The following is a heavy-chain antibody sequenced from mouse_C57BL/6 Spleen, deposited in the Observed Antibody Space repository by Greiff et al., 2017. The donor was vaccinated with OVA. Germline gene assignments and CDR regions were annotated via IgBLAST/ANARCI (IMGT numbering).Heavy chain of an antibody. CDR1: GYAFSSSW. Sequence: VQLKQSGPELVKPGASVKISCKASGYAFSSSWMNWVKQRPGKGLEWIGRIYPGDGDTNYNGKFKGKATLTADKSSSTAYMQLSSLTSEDSAVYFCARPYYGSSYGYFDVWGTGTTVTVSS. J-gene: IGHJ1*03. CDR3: ARPYYGSSYGYFDV. CDR2: IYPGDGDT. D-gene: IGHD1-1*01. V-gene: IGHV1-82*01.